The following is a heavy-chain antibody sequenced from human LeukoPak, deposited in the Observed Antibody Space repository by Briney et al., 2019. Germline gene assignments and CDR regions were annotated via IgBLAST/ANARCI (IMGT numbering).Heavy chain of an antibody. Sequence: SETLSLSCTVSGDSFTTYNWTWIRQPAGKGPEWIGEINHSGSTNYNASLKSRVTISVDTSKNQFSLKLSSVTTADTAVYYCARGLRLYSGYDFLRYWGQGTLVTVSS. CDR2: INHSGST. CDR3: ARGLRLYSGYDFLRY. CDR1: GDSFTTYN. V-gene: IGHV4-34*01. J-gene: IGHJ4*02. D-gene: IGHD5-12*01.